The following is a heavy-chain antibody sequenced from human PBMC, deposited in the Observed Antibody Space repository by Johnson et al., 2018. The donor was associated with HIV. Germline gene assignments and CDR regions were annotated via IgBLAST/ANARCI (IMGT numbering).Heavy chain of an antibody. J-gene: IGHJ3*02. D-gene: IGHD3-16*01. CDR3: TKAEGGRIPDTFDI. CDR2: ISWNSVSI. Sequence: VQLVESGGGLVQPGRSLRFSCAASGFTFDDYAMHWVRQAPGKGLEWVSGISWNSVSIGYADSVKGRFTIPRDNAKNSLYLQMNSLRAEDTALYYCTKAEGGRIPDTFDIWGQGTMVTVSS. CDR1: GFTFDDYA. V-gene: IGHV3-9*01.